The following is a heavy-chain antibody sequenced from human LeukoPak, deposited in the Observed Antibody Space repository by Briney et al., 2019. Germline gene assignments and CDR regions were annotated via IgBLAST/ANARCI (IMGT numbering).Heavy chain of an antibody. D-gene: IGHD5-12*01. J-gene: IGHJ4*02. V-gene: IGHV4-34*01. CDR2: INHSGST. CDR3: AREPSGYHNT. Sequence: SETLSLTCAVYGGSFSGYYWSWIRQPPGKGLEWIGEINHSGSTNYNPSLKSRVTISVDTSKNQFSLKLSSVTAADTAVYYCAREPSGYHNTGGQGTLVTVSS. CDR1: GGSFSGYY.